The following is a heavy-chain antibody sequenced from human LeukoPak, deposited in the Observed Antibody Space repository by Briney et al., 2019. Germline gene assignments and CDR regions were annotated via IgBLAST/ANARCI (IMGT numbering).Heavy chain of an antibody. D-gene: IGHD2-15*01. J-gene: IGHJ4*02. CDR2: IRSKAYGGTT. Sequence: GGSLRLSSTASGFTFGDYAMSWVRQAPGKGLEWVGFIRSKAYGGTTEYAASVKGRFTISRDDSKSIAYLQMNSLKTEDTAVYYCTTALGRRAFDYWGQGTLVTVSS. CDR3: TTALGRRAFDY. CDR1: GFTFGDYA. V-gene: IGHV3-49*04.